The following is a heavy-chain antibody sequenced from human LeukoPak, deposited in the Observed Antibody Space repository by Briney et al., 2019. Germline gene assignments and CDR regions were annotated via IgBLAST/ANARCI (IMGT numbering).Heavy chain of an antibody. D-gene: IGHD3-9*01. J-gene: IGHJ4*02. CDR1: GFAFGSEA. CDR3: AKDLGILTGYRIFDY. V-gene: IGHV3-23*01. CDR2: ISPGGGTT. Sequence: GGSLRLSCAVSGFAFGSEAMSWVRQSPARGLEWVASISPGGGTTYYADYVKGRFTISRDNSKNTLYLQMNSLRAEDTAVYYCAKDLGILTGYRIFDYWGQGTLVTVSS.